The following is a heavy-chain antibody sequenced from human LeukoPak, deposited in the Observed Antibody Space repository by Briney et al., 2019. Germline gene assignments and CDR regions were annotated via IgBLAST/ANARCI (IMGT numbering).Heavy chain of an antibody. CDR1: GFPVSSNY. Sequence: GSLRLSCAASGFPVSSNYMSWVRQAPGKGLEWVSVIYSGGSTYYADSVKGRFTISRDNSKNTLYLQMNSLRAEDTAVYYCARDKVVPAAANGMDVWGQGTTVTVSS. CDR3: ARDKVVPAAANGMDV. V-gene: IGHV3-53*01. CDR2: IYSGGST. D-gene: IGHD2-2*01. J-gene: IGHJ6*02.